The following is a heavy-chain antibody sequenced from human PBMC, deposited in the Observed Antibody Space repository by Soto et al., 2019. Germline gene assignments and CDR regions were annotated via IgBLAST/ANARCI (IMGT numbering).Heavy chain of an antibody. J-gene: IGHJ4*02. V-gene: IGHV3-23*01. D-gene: IGHD5-18*01. CDR2: MSGSGGST. CDR1: GFTFSSYA. Sequence: EVQLLESGGGLVQPGGSLRLSCAASGFTFSSYAMSWVRQAPGKGLEWVSAMSGSGGSTYYADSVKGRFTISRDNSKNTLYLQMNSLRAEDTAVYYCAKGGYSYGWFFDYWGQGTLVTVSS. CDR3: AKGGYSYGWFFDY.